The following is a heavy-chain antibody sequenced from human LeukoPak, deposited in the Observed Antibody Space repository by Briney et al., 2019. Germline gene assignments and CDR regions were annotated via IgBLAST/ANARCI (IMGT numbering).Heavy chain of an antibody. D-gene: IGHD5-12*01. V-gene: IGHV1-2*02. Sequence: ASVKVPCKASGYTFTGYYIHGLRQAPGQRPEWMGWINPDSGGTKSAQKFQGRVTMTRDTSINTAYMELSRLASDDTAVYYCARAPGSGYAFDSWGQGTQVTVSS. CDR3: ARAPGSGYAFDS. CDR1: GYTFTGYY. CDR2: INPDSGGT. J-gene: IGHJ4*02.